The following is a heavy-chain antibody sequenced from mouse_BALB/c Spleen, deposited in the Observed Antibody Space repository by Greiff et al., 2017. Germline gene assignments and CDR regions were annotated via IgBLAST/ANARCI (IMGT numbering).Heavy chain of an antibody. D-gene: IGHD2-3*01. Sequence: EVKVVESGGGLVKPGGSLKLSCAASGFTFSDYYMYWVRQTPEKRLEWVATISDGGSYTYYPDSVKGRFTISRDNAKNNLYLQMSSLKSEDTAMYYCARGWLPYYFDYWGQGTTLTVSS. CDR1: GFTFSDYY. CDR3: ARGWLPYYFDY. V-gene: IGHV5-4*02. CDR2: ISDGGSYT. J-gene: IGHJ2*01.